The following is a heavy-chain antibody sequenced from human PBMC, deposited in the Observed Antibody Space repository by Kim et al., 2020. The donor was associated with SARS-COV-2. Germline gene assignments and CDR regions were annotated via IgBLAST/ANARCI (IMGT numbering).Heavy chain of an antibody. CDR2: MYSGGST. V-gene: IGHV3-66*02. Sequence: GGSLRLSCAASGFTVSSNYMSWVRQAPGKGLEWVSVMYSGGSTYYADSVKGRFTIARDNSKNTLYLQMNSLRAEDTDVYYCAREVVRWELRGAFDIWRQGTMVAVSS. D-gene: IGHD1-26*01. CDR1: GFTVSSNY. CDR3: AREVVRWELRGAFDI. J-gene: IGHJ3*02.